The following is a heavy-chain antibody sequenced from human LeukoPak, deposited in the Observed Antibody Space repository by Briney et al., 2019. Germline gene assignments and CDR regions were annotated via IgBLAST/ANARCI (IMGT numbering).Heavy chain of an antibody. CDR3: AREVYGEGPDNWFDP. V-gene: IGHV4-59*12. J-gene: IGHJ5*02. D-gene: IGHD6-6*01. CDR1: GGSISSYY. CDR2: VYYTGST. Sequence: SETLSLTCTVSGGSISSYYWSWVRQPPGKGLEWIGFVYYTGSTNYSPSLKSRVTISVDTSKNQFSLKLSSVTAADTAVYYCAREVYGEGPDNWFDPWGQGTLVTVSS.